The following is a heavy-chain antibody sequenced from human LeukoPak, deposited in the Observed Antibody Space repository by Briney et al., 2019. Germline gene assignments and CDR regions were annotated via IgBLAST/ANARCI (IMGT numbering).Heavy chain of an antibody. CDR3: ARVRGSGGFVIDY. J-gene: IGHJ4*02. CDR1: GYSFTSYW. Sequence: GESLKISCKDSGYSFTSYWIGWVRQMPGKGLEWVGIIFPGDSDTRYSPSFQGQVTISADKSISTAYLQWSSLKASDTAMYYCARVRGSGGFVIDYWGQGTLVTVSS. CDR2: IFPGDSDT. V-gene: IGHV5-51*01. D-gene: IGHD6-19*01.